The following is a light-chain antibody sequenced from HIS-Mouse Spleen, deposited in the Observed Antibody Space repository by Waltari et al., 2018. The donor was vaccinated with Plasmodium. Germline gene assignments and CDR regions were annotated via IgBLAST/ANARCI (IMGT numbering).Light chain of an antibody. CDR2: EDS. J-gene: IGLJ3*02. CDR1: ALPTQS. CDR3: YSTDSSGNHRV. Sequence: SYDLTQPPSASVSPGQPARLPCPGDALPTQSAYLYQQKAGQAPVLVIYEDSKRPSGIPERFSGSSSGTMATLTISGAQVEDEADYYCYSTDSSGNHRVFGGGTKLTVL. V-gene: IGLV3-10*01.